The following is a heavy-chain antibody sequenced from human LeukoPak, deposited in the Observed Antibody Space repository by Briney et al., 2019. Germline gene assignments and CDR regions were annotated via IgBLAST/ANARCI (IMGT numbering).Heavy chain of an antibody. CDR2: TYYRSKWYN. CDR3: ARVLEAAATRTLSSYNWFDP. CDR1: GDSVSSNSAT. V-gene: IGHV6-1*01. Sequence: SQTLSLTCDISGDSVSSNSATWNWIRQSPSRGLEWLGRTYYRSKWYNDYAVSVKSRITINPDTSKNQFSLQLNSVTPEDTAVYYCARVLEAAATRTLSSYNWFDPWGQGTLVTVSS. J-gene: IGHJ5*02. D-gene: IGHD2-15*01.